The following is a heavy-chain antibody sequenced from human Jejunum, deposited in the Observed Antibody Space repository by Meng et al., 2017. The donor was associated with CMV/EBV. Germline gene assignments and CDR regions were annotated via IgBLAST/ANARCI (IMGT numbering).Heavy chain of an antibody. J-gene: IGHJ4*02. Sequence: GFTFSTHGMYLVRQAPGKGLDWVAFIRYEGTTTYYADSARGRFTISRDNSNNTLFLQMNRLQPEDTAVYYCATDLGVGWVSVAPDYWGQGSLVTVSS. CDR2: IRYEGTTT. CDR1: GFTFSTHG. V-gene: IGHV3-30*02. CDR3: ATDLGVGWVSVAPDY. D-gene: IGHD3-16*01.